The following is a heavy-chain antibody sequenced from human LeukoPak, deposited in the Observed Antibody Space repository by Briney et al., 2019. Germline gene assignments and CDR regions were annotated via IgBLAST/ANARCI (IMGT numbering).Heavy chain of an antibody. V-gene: IGHV1-2*06. CDR2: INPNSGGT. Sequence: GASVKVSCKASGHTFTGYYMHWVRQAPAQGLEWMGRINPNSGGTNYAQTFQGRVTMTRDTSITTAYLEVSSLRSDDTAVYYCARGEYSSSWDHYYFDYWGQGTLVTVSS. CDR1: GHTFTGYY. J-gene: IGHJ4*02. CDR3: ARGEYSSSWDHYYFDY. D-gene: IGHD6-13*01.